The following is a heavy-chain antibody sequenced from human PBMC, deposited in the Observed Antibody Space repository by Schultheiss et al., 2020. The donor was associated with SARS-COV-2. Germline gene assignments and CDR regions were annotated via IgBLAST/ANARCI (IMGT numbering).Heavy chain of an antibody. CDR3: AISPDAYGDYRSGMDV. V-gene: IGHV1-18*01. J-gene: IGHJ6*02. CDR1: GYTFTSYG. Sequence: ASVKVSCKASGYTFTSYGISWVRQAPGQGLEWKGWISAYNGNTNYAQKLQGRVTMTTDTSTSTAYMELRSLRSDDTAVYYCAISPDAYGDYRSGMDVWGQGTTVTVSS. CDR2: ISAYNGNT. D-gene: IGHD4-17*01.